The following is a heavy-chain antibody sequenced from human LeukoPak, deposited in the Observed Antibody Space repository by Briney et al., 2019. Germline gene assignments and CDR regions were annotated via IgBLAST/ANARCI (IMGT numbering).Heavy chain of an antibody. V-gene: IGHV3-23*01. J-gene: IGHJ6*02. CDR3: AKDPTRGDYCSGGSCPLGMDV. D-gene: IGHD2-15*01. CDR2: ISGSGGST. CDR1: GFTFSSYA. Sequence: GGSLRLSCAASGFTFSSYAMSWVRQAPGKGLEWVSAISGSGGSTYYADSVKGRFTISRDNSKNTLCLQMNSLRAEDTAVYYCAKDPTRGDYCSGGSCPLGMDVWGQGTTVIVSS.